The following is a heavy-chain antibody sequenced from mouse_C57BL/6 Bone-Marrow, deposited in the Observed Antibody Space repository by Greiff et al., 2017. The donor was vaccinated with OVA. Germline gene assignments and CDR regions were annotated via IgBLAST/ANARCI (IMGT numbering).Heavy chain of an antibody. CDR2: ISDGGSYT. Sequence: EVMLVESGGGLVKPGGSLKLSCAASGFTFSSYAMSWVRQTPEKRLEWVATISDGGSYTYYPDNVKGRFTISRDNAKNNLYLQMSHLTSEDTAMYYCARALYYYGSSLWYFDVWGTGTTVTVSS. CDR3: ARALYYYGSSLWYFDV. V-gene: IGHV5-4*03. J-gene: IGHJ1*03. CDR1: GFTFSSYA. D-gene: IGHD1-1*01.